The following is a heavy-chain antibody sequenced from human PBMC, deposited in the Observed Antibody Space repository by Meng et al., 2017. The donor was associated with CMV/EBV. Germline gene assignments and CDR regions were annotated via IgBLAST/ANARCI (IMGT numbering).Heavy chain of an antibody. V-gene: IGHV3-21*01. D-gene: IGHD6-13*01. J-gene: IGHJ4*02. CDR1: GFTFSSYS. CDR3: ARDSSSWYCDY. Sequence: EVELVESGGGLVKPGGSRRLSCAASGFTFSSYSMNWVRQAPGKGLEWVSSISSSSSYIYYADSVKGRFTISRDNAKNSLYLQMNSLRAEDTAVYYCARDSSSWYCDYWGQGTLVTASS. CDR2: ISSSSSYI.